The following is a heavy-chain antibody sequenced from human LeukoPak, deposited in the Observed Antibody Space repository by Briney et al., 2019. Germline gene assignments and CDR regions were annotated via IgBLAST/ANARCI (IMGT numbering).Heavy chain of an antibody. CDR3: AKDDEYDYFDY. D-gene: IGHD2-2*01. CDR1: GFTFSSYS. V-gene: IGHV3-30*18. Sequence: PGGSLRLSCAASGFTFSSYSMNWVRQAPGKGLEWVAVVSFDGSNTFYADSVRGRFTISRDNSKNTLYLQMDSLRVEDTAVYYCAKDDEYDYFDYWGQGTLVTVSS. J-gene: IGHJ4*02. CDR2: VSFDGSNT.